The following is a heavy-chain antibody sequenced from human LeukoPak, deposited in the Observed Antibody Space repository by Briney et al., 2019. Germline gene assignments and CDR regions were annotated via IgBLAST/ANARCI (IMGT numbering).Heavy chain of an antibody. V-gene: IGHV4-61*05. Sequence: SETLSLTCTVSGGSISSSSYYWGWIRQPPGKGLEWIGYIYYSGSTNYNPSLKSRVTISVDTSKNQFSLKLSSVTAADTAVYYCASVTTVRYYYMDVWGKGTTVTVSS. CDR1: GGSISSSSYY. D-gene: IGHD4-17*01. CDR2: IYYSGST. CDR3: ASVTTVRYYYMDV. J-gene: IGHJ6*03.